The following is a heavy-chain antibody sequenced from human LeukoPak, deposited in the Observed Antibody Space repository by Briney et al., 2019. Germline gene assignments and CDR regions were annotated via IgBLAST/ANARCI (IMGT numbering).Heavy chain of an antibody. V-gene: IGHV3-23*01. Sequence: GGSLRLSCAASGFTFSTYAMSWVRQAPGKGLEWVSGISGSDGSTDYADSVKGRFTISRDNSKNTLYLQMNSLRAEDTAVYHCAKDGRGGNCCNWFGPWGQGTLVTVSS. D-gene: IGHD2-15*01. CDR3: AKDGRGGNCCNWFGP. CDR2: ISGSDGST. CDR1: GFTFSTYA. J-gene: IGHJ5*02.